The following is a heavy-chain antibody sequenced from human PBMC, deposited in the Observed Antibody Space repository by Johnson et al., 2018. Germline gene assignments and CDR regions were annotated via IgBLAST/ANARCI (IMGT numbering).Heavy chain of an antibody. CDR1: GFTFSNYW. Sequence: VQLVQSGGGLVEPGRSLGLSCAASGFTFSNYWMTWVRQAPGKGPEWVANINDDGSLKHYVDPGKGRLTISRDNAKDQLYLQMNSLRAEDTAIYYCARSPGRRLDIWGQGTMVTVSP. V-gene: IGHV3-7*01. D-gene: IGHD7-27*01. J-gene: IGHJ3*02. CDR3: ARSPGRRLDI. CDR2: INDDGSLK.